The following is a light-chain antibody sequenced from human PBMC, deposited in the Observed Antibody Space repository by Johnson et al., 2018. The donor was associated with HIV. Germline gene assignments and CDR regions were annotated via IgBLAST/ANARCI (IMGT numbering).Light chain of an antibody. V-gene: IGLV1-51*01. Sequence: QPVLTQPPSVSAAPGQKVTISCSGSNSNIGNNYVSWYQQVPGTAPKLLIYDNNKRPSGIPDRFSGSKSGTSATLGITGLQTGDEADYYCGTWDSSLSALYVFGTGTNVTVL. CDR2: DNN. CDR1: NSNIGNNY. J-gene: IGLJ1*01. CDR3: GTWDSSLSALYV.